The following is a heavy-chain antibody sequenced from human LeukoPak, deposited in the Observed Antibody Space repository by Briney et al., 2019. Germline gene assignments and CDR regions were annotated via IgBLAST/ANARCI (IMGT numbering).Heavy chain of an antibody. D-gene: IGHD6-13*01. CDR2: ISYDGSNK. CDR3: AKETMGPMGYIFDY. J-gene: IGHJ4*02. V-gene: IGHV3-30*18. Sequence: GGSLRLSCAASGFTFSSYGMHWVRQAPGKGLAWVAVISYDGSNKYYADSVKGRFTISRDNSKNTLYLQINSLRAEDTAVYYCAKETMGPMGYIFDYWGQGTLVTVSS. CDR1: GFTFSSYG.